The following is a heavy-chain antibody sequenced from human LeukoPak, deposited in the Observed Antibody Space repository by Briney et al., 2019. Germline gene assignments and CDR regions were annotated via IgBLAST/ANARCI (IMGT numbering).Heavy chain of an antibody. D-gene: IGHD1-26*01. CDR1: GFTFSSYG. CDR3: ARGTPTSRSYYFYYYGMDV. Sequence: GGSLRLSCAASGFTFSSYGMHWVRQAPGKGLEWVAVISYDGSNKYYADSVKGRFTISRDNSKNTLYLQMNSLRAEDTAVYYCARGTPTSRSYYFYYYGMDVWGQGTTVTVSS. J-gene: IGHJ6*02. CDR2: ISYDGSNK. V-gene: IGHV3-30*03.